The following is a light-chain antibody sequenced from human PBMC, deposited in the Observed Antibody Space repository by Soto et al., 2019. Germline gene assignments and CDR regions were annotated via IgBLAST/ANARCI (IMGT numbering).Light chain of an antibody. J-gene: IGKJ1*01. CDR3: QQYNNLPWT. Sequence: EIVLTQFPATLSLSPGERATLSCRASQSIRDTLAWYQQKPGQAPRLLIYGASKRETGFRARFSGSGAGTEFTLTISSLQSEDFAVYYCQQYNNLPWTFGQGTKVDIK. CDR1: QSIRDT. CDR2: GAS. V-gene: IGKV3-15*01.